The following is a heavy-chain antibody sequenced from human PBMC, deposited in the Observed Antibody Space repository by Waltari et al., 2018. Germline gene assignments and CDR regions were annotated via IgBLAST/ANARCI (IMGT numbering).Heavy chain of an antibody. J-gene: IGHJ4*02. CDR1: AFPFSGHG. Sequence: QVQLVESGGGVVQPGGSLSLSCAASAFPFSGHGMHWVRQAPGKGLEWVAYIRPDGSKKNYADSVKGRFTISRDNSKNAGYLQMNSLRVEDTAVYYCANRPGWGQGTLVTVSS. CDR2: IRPDGSKK. CDR3: ANRPG. V-gene: IGHV3-30*02.